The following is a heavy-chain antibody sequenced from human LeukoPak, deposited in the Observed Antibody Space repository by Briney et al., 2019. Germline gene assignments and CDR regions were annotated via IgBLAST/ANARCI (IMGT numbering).Heavy chain of an antibody. CDR1: GFTFSSYA. D-gene: IGHD1-7*01. CDR2: ISYDGSNK. V-gene: IGHV3-30*04. CDR3: AAKLGFDY. Sequence: PGGSLRLSCAASGFTFSSYAMHWVRQAPGKGLEWVAVISYDGSNKYYADSVKGRFTISRDNSKNTLYLQMNSLRAEDTAVYYCAAKLGFDYWGQGTLVTVSS. J-gene: IGHJ4*02.